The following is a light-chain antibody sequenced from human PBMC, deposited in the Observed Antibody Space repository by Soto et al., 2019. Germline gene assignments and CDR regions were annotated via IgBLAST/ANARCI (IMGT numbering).Light chain of an antibody. J-gene: IGLJ1*01. CDR3: GTWDSSLSVYV. Sequence: QSMLTQPPSVSAAPGQMITISCSGSSSTIGSNYASWYQQLPGTAPKLLIYENNKRPSGISDRFSGSKSGTSATLGIAGLQTGDEADYYCGTWDSSLSVYVFGTGTKLTVL. V-gene: IGLV1-51*01. CDR2: ENN. CDR1: SSTIGSNY.